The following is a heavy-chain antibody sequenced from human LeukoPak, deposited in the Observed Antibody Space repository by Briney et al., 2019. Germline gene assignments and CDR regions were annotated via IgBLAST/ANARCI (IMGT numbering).Heavy chain of an antibody. J-gene: IGHJ4*02. Sequence: GESLKISCKGSGYNFLNYWIGWVRQMPGKGLEWMGIIYPGDSDTRYSPSFQGQVTISADKSISTAYLQWSSLKASDTAMYYCARLGSEAGTADGPDYWGQGTLVTVSS. V-gene: IGHV5-51*01. CDR1: GYNFLNYW. CDR3: ARLGSEAGTADGPDY. D-gene: IGHD6-13*01. CDR2: IYPGDSDT.